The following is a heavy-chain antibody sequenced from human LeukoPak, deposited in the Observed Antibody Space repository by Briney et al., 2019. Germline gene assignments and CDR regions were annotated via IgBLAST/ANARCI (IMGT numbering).Heavy chain of an antibody. Sequence: GGSLRLSCAASGLTFSSYGMHWVRQAPGKGLEWVAVISYDGSNKYYADSVKGRFTISRDNSKNTLYLQMNSLRAEDTAVYYCAKVSGSGLDVWGKGTTVTVSS. V-gene: IGHV3-30*18. CDR1: GLTFSSYG. CDR3: AKVSGSGLDV. CDR2: ISYDGSNK. D-gene: IGHD3-10*01. J-gene: IGHJ6*04.